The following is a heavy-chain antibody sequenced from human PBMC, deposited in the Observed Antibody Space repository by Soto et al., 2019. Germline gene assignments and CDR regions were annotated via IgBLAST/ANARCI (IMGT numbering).Heavy chain of an antibody. CDR2: ISSSSSYT. V-gene: IGHV3-11*06. CDR3: ARDYAVAGFYYFDY. D-gene: IGHD6-19*01. J-gene: IGHJ4*02. Sequence: QVQLVESGGGLVKPGGSLRLSCAASGFTFSDYYMSWIRQAPGKGLEWVSYISSSSSYTNYADSEKGRFTISRDNAKNSLYLQMNSLRAEDTAVYYCARDYAVAGFYYFDYWGQGTLVTVSS. CDR1: GFTFSDYY.